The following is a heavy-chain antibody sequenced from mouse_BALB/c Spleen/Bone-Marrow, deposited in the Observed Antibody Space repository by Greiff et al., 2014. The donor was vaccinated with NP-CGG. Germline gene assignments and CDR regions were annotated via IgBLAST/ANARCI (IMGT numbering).Heavy chain of an antibody. D-gene: IGHD2-14*01. CDR3: ASRFDEAWFAY. V-gene: IGHV3-2*02. CDR1: GYSITSDYA. Sequence: EVMLVESGPGLVKPSQSLSLTCTVTGYSITSDYAWNWIRQFPENKLEWMGYISYSGSTSYNPSLKSRISITRDTSKNQFFLQLNSVTTEDTATYYCASRFDEAWFAYWGQGTLVTVSA. CDR2: ISYSGST. J-gene: IGHJ3*01.